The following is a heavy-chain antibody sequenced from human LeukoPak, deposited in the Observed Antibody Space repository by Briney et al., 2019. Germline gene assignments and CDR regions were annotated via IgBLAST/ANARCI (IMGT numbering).Heavy chain of an antibody. Sequence: GGSLRLSCAASGFTFSSYGMHWVRQAPGKGLEWVAFIRYDGSNKYYADSVKGRFTISRDNSKNTLYLQMNSLRAEDTAVYYCAKDRPTIFGYMDVWGKGITVTVSS. D-gene: IGHD3-3*01. CDR2: IRYDGSNK. CDR3: AKDRPTIFGYMDV. J-gene: IGHJ6*03. CDR1: GFTFSSYG. V-gene: IGHV3-30*02.